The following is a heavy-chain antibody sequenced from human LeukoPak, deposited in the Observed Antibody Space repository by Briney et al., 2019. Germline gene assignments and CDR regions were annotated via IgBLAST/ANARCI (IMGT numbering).Heavy chain of an antibody. CDR1: GFTFSSYN. CDR2: ISSSSSYI. D-gene: IGHD4-17*01. V-gene: IGHV3-21*01. Sequence: GGSLRLSCAASGFTFSSYNMNWVRQAPGKGLEWVSSISSSSSYIYYADSVKGRFTVSRDNAKNSLYLQMNSLRAEDTAVHYCARDLTVTTGGMDVWGQGTTVTVSS. CDR3: ARDLTVTTGGMDV. J-gene: IGHJ6*02.